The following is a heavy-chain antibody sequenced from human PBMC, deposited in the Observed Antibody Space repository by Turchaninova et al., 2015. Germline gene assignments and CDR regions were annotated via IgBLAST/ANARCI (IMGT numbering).Heavy chain of an antibody. J-gene: IGHJ5*02. Sequence: LQESGPGLVKPSQTLSLTCTVSGGSISSGGYFWNWIRQHPGKGLEWIGYIYYTGSTYYNPSLESRVTISLDTSKSHFSLKLSSVTAADTAVYCCARDRGYSGYEHNWFGPWGQGTLVTVSS. D-gene: IGHD5-12*01. CDR3: ARDRGYSGYEHNWFGP. CDR1: GGSISSGGYF. V-gene: IGHV4-31*03. CDR2: IYYTGST.